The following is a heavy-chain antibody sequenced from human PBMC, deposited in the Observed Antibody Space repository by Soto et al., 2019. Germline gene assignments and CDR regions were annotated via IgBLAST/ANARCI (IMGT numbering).Heavy chain of an antibody. J-gene: IGHJ4*02. CDR2: LSGSGGSS. V-gene: IGHV3-23*01. CDR3: AQRGTTTWNFDY. Sequence: GGSLRLSCAASGFTFSKYTMTWVRQAPGKGLEWVSTLSGSGGSSYYADSVKGRFTISRDNSKNTLYLQMNGLRAEDTAVYYCAQRGTTTWNFDYWGLGTLVTVSS. CDR1: GFTFSKYT. D-gene: IGHD2-2*01.